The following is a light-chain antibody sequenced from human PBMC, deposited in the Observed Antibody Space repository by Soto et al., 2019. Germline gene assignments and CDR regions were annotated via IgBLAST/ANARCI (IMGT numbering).Light chain of an antibody. CDR3: LLSYSGARARV. J-gene: IGLJ3*02. CDR1: STDVGTYNL. CDR2: EVN. Sequence: QSALTQPASVSGSPGQSITISCTGTSTDVGTYNLVSWYQQHPGKAPKLMIYEVNKRPSGVSNRFSGSKSGNTASLTISGLQAEDEADYYCLLSYSGARARVFGGGTKVTVL. V-gene: IGLV2-23*02.